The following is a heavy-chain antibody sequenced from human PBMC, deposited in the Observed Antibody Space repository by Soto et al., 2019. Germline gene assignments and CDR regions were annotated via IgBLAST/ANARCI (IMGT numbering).Heavy chain of an antibody. CDR2: ISAYNGNT. J-gene: IGHJ3*02. CDR1: GYTFTSYG. Sequence: QVQLVQSGAEVKKPGASVKVSCKASGYTFTSYGISWVRQAPGQGLEWMGWISAYNGNTNYAQKLQGRVTMTTDTSTSTDYMELRSLRSDDTAVYYCARAHRSWLRLGKYAFDIWGQGTMVTVSS. D-gene: IGHD5-12*01. CDR3: ARAHRSWLRLGKYAFDI. V-gene: IGHV1-18*01.